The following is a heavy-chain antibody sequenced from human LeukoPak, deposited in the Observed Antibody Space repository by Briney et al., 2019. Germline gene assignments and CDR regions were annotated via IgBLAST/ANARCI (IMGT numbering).Heavy chain of an antibody. CDR1: GFSFSTYW. V-gene: IGHV3-7*04. Sequence: GGSLRLSCAASGFSFSTYWMSWVRQAPGKGLEWVANIKQDGSEKYYVDSVKGGFTISRDNTKNSLYLQMNSLRGGDTAVYYCARVGLSSGSYDTCWGQGTLVTVSS. CDR2: IKQDGSEK. D-gene: IGHD3-10*01. CDR3: ARVGLSSGSYDTC. J-gene: IGHJ4*02.